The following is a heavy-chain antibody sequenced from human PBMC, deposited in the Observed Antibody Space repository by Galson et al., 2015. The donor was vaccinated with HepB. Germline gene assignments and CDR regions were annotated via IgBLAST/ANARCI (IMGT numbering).Heavy chain of an antibody. CDR3: ARDVRYAFEM. J-gene: IGHJ3*02. Sequence: SVKVSCKASGYTFTRNGISWVRQAPGQGLEWVGWISANSGNTNYAQRFQDRVTLTTETSTSTAHMELRSLTSDDTAVYYCARDVRYAFEMWGQGTMVTVSS. D-gene: IGHD3-10*02. CDR2: ISANSGNT. CDR1: GYTFTRNG. V-gene: IGHV1-18*01.